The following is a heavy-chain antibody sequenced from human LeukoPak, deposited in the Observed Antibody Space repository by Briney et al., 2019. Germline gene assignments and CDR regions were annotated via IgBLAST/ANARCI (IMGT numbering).Heavy chain of an antibody. J-gene: IGHJ1*01. CDR2: INSDGSNT. V-gene: IGHV3-74*01. CDR1: GFTFGSYW. Sequence: GGSLRLSCAASGFTFGSYWMHWVRQAPGKGPVWVLRINSDGSNTSYADSVKGRFTISRDTAKNTMYLQMISLRVEDTALYDCALTNRLDYWGKGTRDSVST. CDR3: ALTNRLDY. D-gene: IGHD3-16*01.